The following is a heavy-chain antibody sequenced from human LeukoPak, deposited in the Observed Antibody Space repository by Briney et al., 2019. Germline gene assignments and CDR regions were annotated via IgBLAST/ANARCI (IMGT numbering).Heavy chain of an antibody. CDR2: INHSGST. CDR3: ARSRGNYGSGTLRNYFDY. J-gene: IGHJ4*02. D-gene: IGHD3-10*01. CDR1: GGSFSGYY. V-gene: IGHV4-34*01. Sequence: SETLSLTCAVYGGSFSGYYWSWIRQPPGKGLEWIGEINHSGSTNYNPSLKSRVTISVDTSKNQFSLKLSSETAADTAVYYCARSRGNYGSGTLRNYFDYWGQGTLVTVSS.